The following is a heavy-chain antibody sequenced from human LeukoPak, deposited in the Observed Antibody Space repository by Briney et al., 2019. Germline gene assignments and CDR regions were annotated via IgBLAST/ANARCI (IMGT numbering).Heavy chain of an antibody. Sequence: GESLKISCKGSGFIFNTYWISWARQMPGKGLEWMGIVDPTDSDVDYSPSFQGHVTISSDTSTSTVYLQWSSLKASDTAVYYCARRARYHSSFPLDFWGQGTQVIVSS. CDR3: ARRARYHSSFPLDF. D-gene: IGHD6-13*01. CDR2: VDPTDSDV. V-gene: IGHV5-10-1*01. CDR1: GFIFNTYW. J-gene: IGHJ4*02.